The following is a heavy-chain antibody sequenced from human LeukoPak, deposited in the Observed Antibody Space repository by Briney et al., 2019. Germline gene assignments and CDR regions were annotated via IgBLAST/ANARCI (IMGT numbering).Heavy chain of an antibody. CDR3: ARGGYDILTGYYKSGHFDY. V-gene: IGHV4-34*01. CDR1: GFTFSSYW. CDR2: INHSGST. J-gene: IGHJ4*02. Sequence: TGGSLRLSCAASGFTFSSYWMNWVRQPPGKGLEWIGEINHSGSTNYNPSLKSRVTISVDTSKNQFSLKLSSVTAADTAVYYCARGGYDILTGYYKSGHFDYWGQGTLVTVSS. D-gene: IGHD3-9*01.